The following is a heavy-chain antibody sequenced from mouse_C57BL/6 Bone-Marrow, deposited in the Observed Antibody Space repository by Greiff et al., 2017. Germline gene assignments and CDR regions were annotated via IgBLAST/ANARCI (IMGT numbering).Heavy chain of an antibody. CDR2: INPNNGGT. V-gene: IGHV1-18*01. CDR3: ARWDTTPSYWYFDV. D-gene: IGHD1-1*01. J-gene: IGHJ1*03. CDR1: GYTFTDYN. Sequence: EVQLQQSGPELVKPGASVKIPCKASGYTFTDYNMDWVKQSHGKSLEWIGDINPNNGGTIYNQKFKGKATLTVDKSSSTAYMELRSLTSEDTAVYYCARWDTTPSYWYFDVWGTGTTVTVSS.